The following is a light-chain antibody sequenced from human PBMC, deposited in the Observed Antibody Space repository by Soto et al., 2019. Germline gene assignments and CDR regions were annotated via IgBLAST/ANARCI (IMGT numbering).Light chain of an antibody. CDR3: QQYDKRIVT. CDR2: DAS. J-gene: IGKJ3*01. V-gene: IGKV1-33*01. CDR1: QDISNN. Sequence: DLQMTQSPSSLSASVGDRVTFTCQASQDISNNLNWYQQKAGKPPKLLIYDASNLERGVPSRFSGGGSGTDFTFTISNLQPEDIETYYCQQYDKRIVTFGPGTKVDL.